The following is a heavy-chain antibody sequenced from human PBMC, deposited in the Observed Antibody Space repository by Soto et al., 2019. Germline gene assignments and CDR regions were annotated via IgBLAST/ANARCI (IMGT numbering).Heavy chain of an antibody. V-gene: IGHV1-69*01. CDR2: IIPIFGTA. D-gene: IGHD5-12*01. Sequence: QVQLVQSGAEVKKPGSSVKVSCKPSGGTFSSYTISWVRQAPGQGLEWMGGIIPIFGTANYEKKFQGRFKITADESTSTAYMELSSLRSADTAVYYCARGNHRWLQLWYFDLWGRGTLVTVSS. CDR1: GGTFSSYT. J-gene: IGHJ2*01. CDR3: ARGNHRWLQLWYFDL.